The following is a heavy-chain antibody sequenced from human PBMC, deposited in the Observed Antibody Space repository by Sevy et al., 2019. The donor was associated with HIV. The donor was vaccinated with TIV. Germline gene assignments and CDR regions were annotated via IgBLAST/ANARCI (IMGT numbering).Heavy chain of an antibody. Sequence: GGSLRLSCAASGFTFSSYAMHWVRQAPGKGLEWVAVISYDGSNKYYVDSVKGRFTISRDNSKNTLYLQMNSLRAEDKAVYYCARDASGGSGSYLDYWGQGTLVTVSS. CDR3: ARDASGGSGSYLDY. V-gene: IGHV3-30-3*01. D-gene: IGHD3-10*01. J-gene: IGHJ4*02. CDR1: GFTFSSYA. CDR2: ISYDGSNK.